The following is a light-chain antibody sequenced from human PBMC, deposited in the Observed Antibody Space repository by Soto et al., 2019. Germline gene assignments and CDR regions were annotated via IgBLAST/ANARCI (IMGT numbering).Light chain of an antibody. CDR1: QSISSY. CDR2: AAS. CDR3: QQLFDSPIT. Sequence: DIQLTQSPSSLSASVGDRVTITCRASQSISSYLNWYQVKPGKAPKLLIYAASTLESGVPSRFSATVSGTEFSLTITSLQPEDFATYYCQQLFDSPITFGQGTRLENK. V-gene: IGKV1-9*01. J-gene: IGKJ5*01.